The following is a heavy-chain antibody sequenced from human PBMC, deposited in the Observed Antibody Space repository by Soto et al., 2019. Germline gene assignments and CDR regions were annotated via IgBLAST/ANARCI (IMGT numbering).Heavy chain of an antibody. J-gene: IGHJ6*02. CDR2: IYWDDDK. V-gene: IGHV2-5*02. CDR3: VQSGCGGDCLQSYSSHSYYGLDV. Sequence: QITLKESGPTLVKPTQTLTLTCTFSGFSLSTTGVGVGWIRQPPGKALEWLALIYWDDDKRYNPSLKSRLTITKDTSKNQVVLTMTNMDPVDTATYYCVQSGCGGDCLQSYSSHSYYGLDVWGQGTTVTVSS. D-gene: IGHD2-21*01. CDR1: GFSLSTTGVG.